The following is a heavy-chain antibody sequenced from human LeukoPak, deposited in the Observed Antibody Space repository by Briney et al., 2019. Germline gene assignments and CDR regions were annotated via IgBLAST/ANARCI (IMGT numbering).Heavy chain of an antibody. CDR1: GFSLSTSGVG. V-gene: IGHV2-5*02. Sequence: SGPTLVKPTQTLTLTCTFSGFSLSTSGVGVGWIRQPPGKALEWLALIYWDDDKRYSPSLKSRLAITKDTSKNQVVLTMTNMDPVDTATYYCAHMHGSGSSLRLWGQGTLVTVSS. CDR3: AHMHGSGSSLRL. D-gene: IGHD3-10*01. CDR2: IYWDDDK. J-gene: IGHJ4*02.